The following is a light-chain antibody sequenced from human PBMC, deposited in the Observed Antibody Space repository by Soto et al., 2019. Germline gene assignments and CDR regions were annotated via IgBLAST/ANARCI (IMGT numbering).Light chain of an antibody. V-gene: IGKV3-15*01. J-gene: IGKJ1*01. CDR2: GAS. Sequence: IVLTQSPGTLSLSPGERATLSCRASQSVGSNVAWYQQKPGQAPRLLIYGASSRATGIPARVSGSGSGTEFTLTISSLQSEDFAVYYCQQYKNGWTFGQGTKVDI. CDR1: QSVGSN. CDR3: QQYKNGWT.